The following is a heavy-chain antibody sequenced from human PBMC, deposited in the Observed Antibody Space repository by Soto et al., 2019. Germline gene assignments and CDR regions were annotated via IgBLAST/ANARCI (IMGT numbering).Heavy chain of an antibody. CDR2: ISSSGSTI. Sequence: GGSLRLSWAASGFTFSDYYMSWIRQAQGKGLEWVSYISSSGSTIYYADSVKGRFTISRDNAKNSLYLQMNSLRAEDTAVYYCARDRDDYGDFNWRVHAFAIRGQGTMVTVSS. D-gene: IGHD4-17*01. J-gene: IGHJ3*02. CDR1: GFTFSDYY. CDR3: ARDRDDYGDFNWRVHAFAI. V-gene: IGHV3-11*01.